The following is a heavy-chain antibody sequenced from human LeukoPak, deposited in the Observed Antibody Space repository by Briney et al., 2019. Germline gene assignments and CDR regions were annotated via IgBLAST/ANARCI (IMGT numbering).Heavy chain of an antibody. CDR1: GYSISTGYY. Sequence: PSETLSLTCTVSGYSISTGYYWSWIRQPPGKGLEWIGYIYYSGNTNYNPSLKSRVTILVDTSKNQASLKLSSVTAADTAVYFCARDWGVGGRPGYMDVWGKGTTVTVSS. CDR3: ARDWGVGGRPGYMDV. V-gene: IGHV4-61*01. D-gene: IGHD6-6*01. J-gene: IGHJ6*03. CDR2: IYYSGNT.